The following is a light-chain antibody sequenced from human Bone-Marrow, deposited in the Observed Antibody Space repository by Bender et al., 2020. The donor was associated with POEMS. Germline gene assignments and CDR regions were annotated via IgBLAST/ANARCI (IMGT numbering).Light chain of an antibody. V-gene: IGLV2-14*03. J-gene: IGLJ2*01. CDR3: SSYTSNTVV. Sequence: QSALTQPASVSGSPGQSITISCTGTSRDVGVSSFVSWYQHHPGKAPKLMIYDVSNRPSGISNRFSGSKSGNTASLTISGLQTEDEADYYCSSYTSNTVVFGGGTKLTVL. CDR2: DVS. CDR1: SRDVGVSSF.